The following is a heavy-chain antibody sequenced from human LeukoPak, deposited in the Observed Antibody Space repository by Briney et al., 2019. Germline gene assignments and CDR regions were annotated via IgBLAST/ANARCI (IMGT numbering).Heavy chain of an antibody. D-gene: IGHD5-12*01. Sequence: GASVKVSCKASGGTLSRFAISWVRQAPGQGLEWMGGIIAIFGTANYAQKFQGRVTITADESTSTAYMELSSLTSEDTAVYYCARFTQYSGYADQWGQGTLVTVSS. V-gene: IGHV1-69*01. CDR3: ARFTQYSGYADQ. CDR2: IIAIFGTA. J-gene: IGHJ4*02. CDR1: GGTLSRFA.